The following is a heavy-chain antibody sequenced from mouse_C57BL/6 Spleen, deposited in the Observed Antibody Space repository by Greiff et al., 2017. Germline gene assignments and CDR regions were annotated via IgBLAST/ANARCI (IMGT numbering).Heavy chain of an antibody. CDR3: ASGDGRSPFAY. Sequence: VKLQESGPELVKPGASVKISCKASGYAFSSSWMNWVKQRPGKGLEWIGRIYPGDGDTNYNGKFKGKATLTADKSSSTAYMQLSSLTSEDSAVYFCASGDGRSPFAYWGQGTLVTVSA. CDR2: IYPGDGDT. V-gene: IGHV1-82*01. J-gene: IGHJ3*01. CDR1: GYAFSSSW. D-gene: IGHD1-1*01.